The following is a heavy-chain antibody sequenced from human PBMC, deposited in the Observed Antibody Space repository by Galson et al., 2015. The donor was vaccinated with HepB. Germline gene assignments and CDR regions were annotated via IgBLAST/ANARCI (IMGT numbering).Heavy chain of an antibody. V-gene: IGHV1-69*02. CDR3: ARNIGAGQGRFDP. CDR1: GGTLTSYT. J-gene: IGHJ5*02. D-gene: IGHD5-12*01. Sequence: SVKVSCMASGGTLTSYTISWVRQAPGHGLDWMGRIVPVADLTTYAQAIQGRVTITADKFTNTVYMELTSLRSEDTAIYDCARNIGAGQGRFDPWGQGTLVTGSS. CDR2: IVPVADLT.